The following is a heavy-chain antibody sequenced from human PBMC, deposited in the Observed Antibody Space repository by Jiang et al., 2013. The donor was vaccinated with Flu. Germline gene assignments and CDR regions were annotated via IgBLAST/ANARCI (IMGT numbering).Heavy chain of an antibody. J-gene: IGHJ6*02. V-gene: IGHV1-69*04. CDR3: ARVGYGGNEYYYYGMDV. CDR2: IIPMFGIA. CDR1: GDTFNIYT. D-gene: IGHD4-23*01. Sequence: YGAEVKKPGSSVKVSCKASGDTFNIYTISWVRQAPGQGLEWMGRIIPMFGIAHYAQKFQGRVTITADKSTSTAYMELGGLRSEDTAVYYCARVGYGGNEYYYYGMDVWGPGDHGHRLL.